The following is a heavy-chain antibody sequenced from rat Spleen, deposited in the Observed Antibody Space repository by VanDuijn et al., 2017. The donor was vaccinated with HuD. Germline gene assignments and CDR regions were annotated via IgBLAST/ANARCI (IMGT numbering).Heavy chain of an antibody. CDR3: TRAMYTTDYYYAKGYYVMDA. D-gene: IGHD1-6*01. J-gene: IGHJ4*01. V-gene: IGHV2-13*01. CDR1: GFTFNNYW. CDR2: IWGNGNA. Sequence: VQLVESGGGLVQPGRSLKLSCVASGFTFNNYWMTWIRQPPGKGLEWMGVIWGNGNANYNSALKSRLSISRDTSKSQIYLKMNSLRSEDTATYYCTRAMYTTDYYYAKGYYVMDAWGQGASVTVSS.